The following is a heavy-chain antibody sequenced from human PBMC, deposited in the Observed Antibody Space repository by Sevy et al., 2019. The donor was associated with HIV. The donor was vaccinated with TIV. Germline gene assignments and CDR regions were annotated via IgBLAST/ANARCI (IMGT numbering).Heavy chain of an antibody. CDR3: AKRPYYYYNSDGHLVSSTDEADY. V-gene: IGHV3-23*01. Sequence: GGSLRLSCAASGFTFNIYAMSWVRQAPGKGLEWLSAISGGGDGTCYADSVKGRFTISGDNSRNTLYLQMNSLRAEDTAVYYCAKRPYYYYNSDGHLVSSTDEADYWGQGTLVTVSS. J-gene: IGHJ4*02. CDR2: ISGGGDGT. D-gene: IGHD3-22*01. CDR1: GFTFNIYA.